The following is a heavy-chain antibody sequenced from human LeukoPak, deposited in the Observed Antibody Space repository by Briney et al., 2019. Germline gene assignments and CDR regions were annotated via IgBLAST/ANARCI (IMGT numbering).Heavy chain of an antibody. Sequence: PSETLSLTCTVSGGSISSGGYYWSWIRQHPGEGLEWIGYNYYSGRTYYIPSLKSRVTISVDTSKNQFSLKLSSVTAADTAVYYCARDHYDFWSGSTFDIWGQGTMVTVSS. CDR3: ARDHYDFWSGSTFDI. J-gene: IGHJ3*02. CDR2: NYYSGRT. CDR1: GGSISSGGYY. D-gene: IGHD3-3*01. V-gene: IGHV4-31*03.